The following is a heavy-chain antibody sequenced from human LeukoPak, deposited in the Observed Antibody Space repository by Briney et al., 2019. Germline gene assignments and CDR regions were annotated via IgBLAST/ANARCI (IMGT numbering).Heavy chain of an antibody. J-gene: IGHJ4*02. Sequence: ASVKVSCKASGYTFTGYDMNWVRQAPGQGLEWMGRINPNSGGTNYAQKFQGRVTMTSDTSISTAYMELSSLRSDDTAVYYCARADLSYYDSSGYYHWGQGTLVTVSS. V-gene: IGHV1-2*06. D-gene: IGHD3-22*01. CDR1: GYTFTGYD. CDR3: ARADLSYYDSSGYYH. CDR2: INPNSGGT.